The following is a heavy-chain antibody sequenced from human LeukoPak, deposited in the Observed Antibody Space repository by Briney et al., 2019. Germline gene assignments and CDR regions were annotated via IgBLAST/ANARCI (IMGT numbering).Heavy chain of an antibody. V-gene: IGHV3-7*05. D-gene: IGHD2-8*01. J-gene: IGHJ3*02. CDR2: IKRDASEK. CDR3: VRDEWSNHAFDI. Sequence: GGSLRLSCAASGFTFSSYWMSWVRQAPGRGLEWVANIKRDASEKYYMDSVKGRFTISRDNAKNSLYLQMNSLRAEDTAVYYCVRDEWSNHAFDIWGQGTMVTVSS. CDR1: GFTFSSYW.